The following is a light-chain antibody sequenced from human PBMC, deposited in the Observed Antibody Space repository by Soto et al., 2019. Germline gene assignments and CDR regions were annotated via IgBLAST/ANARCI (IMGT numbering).Light chain of an antibody. CDR2: AAS. Sequence: IQLTQSPSSLSASVGDRVTITCRASQGISYYLAWYQQKPGKVPKLLIYAASNLQSGVPSRFSGSGSGTDFTLTISSLQPEDFATYYCQQLDTYPRTFGPGTKVDIK. CDR3: QQLDTYPRT. J-gene: IGKJ3*01. V-gene: IGKV1-9*01. CDR1: QGISYY.